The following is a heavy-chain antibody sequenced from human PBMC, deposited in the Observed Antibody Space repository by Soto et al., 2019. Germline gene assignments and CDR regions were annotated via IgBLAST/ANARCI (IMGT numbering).Heavy chain of an antibody. CDR3: ARGDYYDTSGPFSDAFDI. CDR1: GFTFSSYW. V-gene: IGHV3-7*04. Sequence: PGGSLRLSCAASGFTFSSYWMSWVRQAPGKGLEWVANIKQDGSEKWYVESVKGRFTISRDNAKNSLYLQMNSLRAEDTAVYYCARGDYYDTSGPFSDAFDIWGQGTMVTVSS. D-gene: IGHD3-22*01. CDR2: IKQDGSEK. J-gene: IGHJ3*02.